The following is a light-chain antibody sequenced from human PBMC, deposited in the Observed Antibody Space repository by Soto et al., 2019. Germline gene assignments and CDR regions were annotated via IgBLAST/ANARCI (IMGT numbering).Light chain of an antibody. CDR3: SSYTSSSTLLYV. V-gene: IGLV2-14*01. CDR1: SSDVGGYNY. Sequence: QYALTQPASVSGSPGQSITISCTGTSSDVGGYNYVSWYQQHPGKAPKRMIYDVSNRPSGVSTRFSGSKSGNTDSLTISGLQAEDEADYYCSSYTSSSTLLYVFGTGTKVTVL. CDR2: DVS. J-gene: IGLJ1*01.